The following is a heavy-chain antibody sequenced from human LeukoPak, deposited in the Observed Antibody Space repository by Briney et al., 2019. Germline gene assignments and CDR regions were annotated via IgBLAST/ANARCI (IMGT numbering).Heavy chain of an antibody. Sequence: SETLSLTCAVYGGSFSGYYWSWIRQPPGKGLEWIGSIYHSGSTYYNPSLKSRVTISVDTSKNQFSLKLSSVTAADTAVYYCARGGHRGYYYDSSGIDYWGQGTLVTVSS. D-gene: IGHD3-22*01. CDR2: IYHSGST. CDR1: GGSFSGYY. CDR3: ARGGHRGYYYDSSGIDY. V-gene: IGHV4-34*01. J-gene: IGHJ4*02.